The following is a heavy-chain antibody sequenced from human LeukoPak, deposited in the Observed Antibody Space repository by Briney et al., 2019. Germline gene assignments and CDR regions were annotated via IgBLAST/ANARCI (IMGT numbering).Heavy chain of an antibody. J-gene: IGHJ4*02. Sequence: PGGSLRLSCAGAGIPLRGYAMSWVRQAPGKGLEWVSAMSGSGDSTLYADSVRGRFTISRDDSKNTLYLQMNNLRVEDTAVYYCAKDNYTDSYYPFDYWGQGTLATVSS. V-gene: IGHV3-23*01. CDR1: GIPLRGYA. CDR2: MSGSGDST. D-gene: IGHD1-26*01. CDR3: AKDNYTDSYYPFDY.